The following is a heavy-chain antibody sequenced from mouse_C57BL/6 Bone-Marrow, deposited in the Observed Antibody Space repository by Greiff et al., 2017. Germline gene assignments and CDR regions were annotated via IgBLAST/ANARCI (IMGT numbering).Heavy chain of an antibody. V-gene: IGHV5-17*01. CDR2: ISSGSSTI. CDR3: ARGDYAYEGAWFAY. J-gene: IGHJ3*01. CDR1: GFTFSDYG. D-gene: IGHD2-2*01. Sequence: EVQGVESGGGLVKPGGSLKLSCAASGFTFSDYGMHWVRQAPEKGLKWVAYISSGSSTIYSTDTVKGRFTISRANAKNTLFLQMTSLRAEDTAMYYCARGDYAYEGAWFAYWGQGTLVTVSA.